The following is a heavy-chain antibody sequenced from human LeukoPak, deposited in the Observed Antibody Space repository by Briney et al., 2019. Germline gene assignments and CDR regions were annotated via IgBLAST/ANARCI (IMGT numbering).Heavy chain of an antibody. CDR2: INQDASEI. Sequence: GGSLRLSCAASGFTLSTYWMNWYRQAPGKGLEWVGNINQDASEINYVDSVRGRFTISRDNAKNSLHLQMNSLRAEDTAVYYCATDRDNSDWQKRFDYWGQGTLVTVSS. J-gene: IGHJ4*02. V-gene: IGHV3-7*01. CDR1: GFTLSTYW. D-gene: IGHD2-21*02. CDR3: ATDRDNSDWQKRFDY.